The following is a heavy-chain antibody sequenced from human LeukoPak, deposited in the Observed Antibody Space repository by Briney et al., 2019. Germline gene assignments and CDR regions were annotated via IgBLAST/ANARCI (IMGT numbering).Heavy chain of an antibody. D-gene: IGHD2-21*01. CDR2: IYYSGST. CDR1: GGSFSGYY. Sequence: SETLSLTCAVYGGSFSGYYWSGIRQPPGKGLEWIGYIYYSGSTNYNPSLKSRVTISVDTSKNQFSLKLSSVTAADTAVYYCARVTGEEGFDYWGQGTLVTVSS. V-gene: IGHV4-59*01. CDR3: ARVTGEEGFDY. J-gene: IGHJ4*02.